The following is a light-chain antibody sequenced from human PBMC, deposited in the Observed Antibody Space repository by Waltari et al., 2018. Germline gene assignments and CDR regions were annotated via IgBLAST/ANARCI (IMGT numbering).Light chain of an antibody. V-gene: IGLV2-14*03. CDR3: ASYTSANTVL. CDR1: RSDLGYYNF. CDR2: DVS. J-gene: IGLJ2*01. Sequence: QSGLPQHASVSGSPGPSMTISCTGTRSDLGYYNFVSWYQQHPGKAPKLVIFDVSRWPSGVSHRFSGSKSGNTASLTISGLQAEDEAAYYCASYTSANTVLFGGGTKVTVL.